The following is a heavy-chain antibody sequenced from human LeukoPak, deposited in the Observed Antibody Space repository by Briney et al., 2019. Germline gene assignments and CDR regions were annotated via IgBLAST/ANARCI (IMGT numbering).Heavy chain of an antibody. CDR2: INHSGST. V-gene: IGHV4-34*01. CDR3: ARHILTGYSILYYYYGMDV. D-gene: IGHD3-9*01. Sequence: SETLSLTCAVYGGSFSGYYWSWIRQPPGKGLEWIGEINHSGSTNYNPSLKSRVTISVDTSKNQFSLKLSSVTAADTAVYYCARHILTGYSILYYYYGMDVWGQGTTVTVSS. CDR1: GGSFSGYY. J-gene: IGHJ6*02.